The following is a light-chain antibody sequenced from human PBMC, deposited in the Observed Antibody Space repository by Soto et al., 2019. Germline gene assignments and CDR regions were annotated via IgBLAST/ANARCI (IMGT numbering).Light chain of an antibody. CDR3: TSYTTNLTVL. CDR1: SHDVGAYNF. Sequence: QSALTQPASVSGSPGQSITISCTGTSHDVGAYNFVSWYQQRPNKGPQLIIYEVSNRPSGVSDRFSGSKSGITASLTISGLRTADEGDYYCTSYTTNLTVLFGGGTKLTVL. V-gene: IGLV2-14*01. CDR2: EVS. J-gene: IGLJ3*02.